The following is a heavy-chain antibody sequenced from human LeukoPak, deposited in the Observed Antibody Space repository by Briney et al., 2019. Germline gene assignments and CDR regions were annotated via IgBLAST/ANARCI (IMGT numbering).Heavy chain of an antibody. Sequence: GGSLRLSCAASGFTFSSYGMHWVRQAPGKGLEWVAFIRYDGSNKYYADSVKGRFTISRDNSKNTLYLQMNSLRAEDTAVYYCAKDLGDYYDSSGPNWFDPWGQGTLVTVSS. CDR2: IRYDGSNK. D-gene: IGHD3-22*01. V-gene: IGHV3-30*02. CDR3: AKDLGDYYDSSGPNWFDP. J-gene: IGHJ5*02. CDR1: GFTFSSYG.